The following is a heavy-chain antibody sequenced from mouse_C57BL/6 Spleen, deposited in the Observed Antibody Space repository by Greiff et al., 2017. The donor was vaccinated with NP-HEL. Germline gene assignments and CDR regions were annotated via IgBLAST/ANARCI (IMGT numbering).Heavy chain of an antibody. D-gene: IGHD1-1*01. CDR3: ASQVVADWYFDV. CDR2: IRNKANGYTT. CDR1: GFTFTDYY. J-gene: IGHJ1*03. V-gene: IGHV7-3*01. Sequence: EVKLVESGGGLVQPGGSLSLSCAASGFTFTDYYMSWVRQPPGKALEWLGFIRNKANGYTTEYSASVKGRFTISRDNSQSILYLQMNALRAEDSATYYCASQVVADWYFDVWGTGTTVTVSS.